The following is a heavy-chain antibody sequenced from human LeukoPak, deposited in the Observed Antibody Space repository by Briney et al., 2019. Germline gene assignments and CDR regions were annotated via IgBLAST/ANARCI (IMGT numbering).Heavy chain of an antibody. Sequence: ASVKISCKVSGYTFTDYYMHWVQQAPGNGLEWMGLVDPEDGETIYAEKFQGRVTIAADTSTDTAYMELSSLRSEDTAVYYCATSLSPQKMGATGAYYFDYWGQGTLVTVSS. CDR3: ATSLSPQKMGATGAYYFDY. D-gene: IGHD1-26*01. CDR2: VDPEDGET. CDR1: GYTFTDYY. J-gene: IGHJ4*02. V-gene: IGHV1-69-2*01.